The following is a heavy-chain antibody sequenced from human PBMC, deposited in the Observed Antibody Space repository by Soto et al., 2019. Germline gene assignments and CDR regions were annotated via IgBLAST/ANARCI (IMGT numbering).Heavy chain of an antibody. J-gene: IGHJ4*02. D-gene: IGHD3-22*01. V-gene: IGHV3-48*01. CDR1: GFTFSSYW. Sequence: GGSLRLSCAASGFTFSSYWMSWVRQAPGKGLEWVSYISSSSSTIYYADSVKGRFTISRDNAKNSLYLQMNSLRAEDTAVYYCARGAYYYDSSGLSYWGQGTLVTVSS. CDR2: ISSSSSTI. CDR3: ARGAYYYDSSGLSY.